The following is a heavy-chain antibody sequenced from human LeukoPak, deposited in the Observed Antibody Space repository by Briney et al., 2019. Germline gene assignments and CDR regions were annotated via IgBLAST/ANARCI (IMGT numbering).Heavy chain of an antibody. J-gene: IGHJ4*02. CDR2: ISSSSSYI. D-gene: IGHD1-26*01. CDR3: VRKVGATTDY. Sequence: GGSLRLSCTASGFSFSSYSMNWVRQAPGKGLEWVSSISSSSSYIYYADSVKGRFTISRDNAKNSLYLQMNSLRAEDTAVYYCVRKVGATTDYWGQGTLVTVSS. V-gene: IGHV3-21*01. CDR1: GFSFSSYS.